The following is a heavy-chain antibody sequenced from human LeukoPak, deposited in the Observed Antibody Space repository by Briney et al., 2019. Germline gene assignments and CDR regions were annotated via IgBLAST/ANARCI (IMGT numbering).Heavy chain of an antibody. CDR3: ATDVTGGAISF. D-gene: IGHD1-14*01. V-gene: IGHV3-23*01. J-gene: IGHJ4*02. CDR1: GFTFSTYA. CDR2: ITSSGGST. Sequence: HPGGSLRLSCAASGFTFSTYAMSWVRQAPGKGLEWVSIITSSGGSTNYAASVKGRFTISRDNSKNTLYLQMNSLKPDDTAVYYCATDVTGGAISFWGQGALVTVSS.